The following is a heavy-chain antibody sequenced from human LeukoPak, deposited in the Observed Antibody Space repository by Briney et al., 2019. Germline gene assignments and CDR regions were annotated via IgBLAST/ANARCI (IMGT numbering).Heavy chain of an antibody. CDR3: ARGSVHYDYVWGSYRHSRIDY. Sequence: SQTLSLTCTVSGGSISSGGYYWSWIRQHPGKGLEWIGYIYYSGSTYYNPSLKSRVTITVDTSKNQFSLKLSSVTAADTAVYYCARGSVHYDYVWGSYRHSRIDYWGQGTLVTVSS. D-gene: IGHD3-16*02. J-gene: IGHJ4*02. CDR2: IYYSGST. V-gene: IGHV4-31*03. CDR1: GGSISSGGYY.